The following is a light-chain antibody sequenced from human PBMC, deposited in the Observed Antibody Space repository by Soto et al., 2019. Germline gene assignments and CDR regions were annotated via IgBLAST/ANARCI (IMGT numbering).Light chain of an antibody. CDR2: DAS. J-gene: IGKJ1*01. Sequence: PGERATLSCGVSQSVNIFLAWYQQKPGQAPRLLIYDASNRATGIPVRFSGSGSETNFTLTISSLEPEDFAVYYCQQSSRWPVRFGQGTKVDIK. V-gene: IGKV3-11*01. CDR3: QQSSRWPVR. CDR1: QSVNIF.